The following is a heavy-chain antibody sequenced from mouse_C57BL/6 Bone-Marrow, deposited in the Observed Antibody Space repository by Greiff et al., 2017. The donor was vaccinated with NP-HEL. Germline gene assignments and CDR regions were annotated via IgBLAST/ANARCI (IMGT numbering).Heavy chain of an antibody. CDR2: LDPSDSYT. D-gene: IGHD1-1*01. V-gene: IGHV1-69*01. Sequence: QVQLQQPGAELVMPGASVKLSCKASGYTFTSYWMHWVKQRPGQGLEWIGELDPSDSYTNYNQKFKGKSTLTVDKSSSTAYMQLSSLTSEDSAVYYCARYHDGSSPNYAMDYWGQGTSVTVSS. CDR3: ARYHDGSSPNYAMDY. J-gene: IGHJ4*01. CDR1: GYTFTSYW.